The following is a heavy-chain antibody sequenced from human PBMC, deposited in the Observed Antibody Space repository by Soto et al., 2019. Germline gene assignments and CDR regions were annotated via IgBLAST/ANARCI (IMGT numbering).Heavy chain of an antibody. V-gene: IGHV3-15*07. CDR2: IKSKTAGETT. CDR3: ATSPYLNAFDI. Sequence: EVQLVESGGGSVKPGESLRLSCAASGFTFSNAWMNWVRQAPGKGLEWVGRIKSKTAGETTDYVAPVKGRFTVSRDDSKNTVDLQMNSLKTEDTAIYYCATSPYLNAFDIWGQGTIVTVSS. CDR1: GFTFSNAW. J-gene: IGHJ3*02.